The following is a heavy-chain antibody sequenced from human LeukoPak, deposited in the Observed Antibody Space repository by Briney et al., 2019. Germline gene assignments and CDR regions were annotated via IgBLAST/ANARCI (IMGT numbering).Heavy chain of an antibody. J-gene: IGHJ4*02. Sequence: GRSLRLSCAASGLTFSSYAMHWVRQAPGKGLEWVAVISYDGSNKYYADSVKGRFTISRDNSKNTLYLQMNSLRAEDTAVYYCARDRTIVGATVGHYWGQGTLVTVSS. D-gene: IGHD1-26*01. CDR1: GLTFSSYA. CDR2: ISYDGSNK. V-gene: IGHV3-30*04. CDR3: ARDRTIVGATVGHY.